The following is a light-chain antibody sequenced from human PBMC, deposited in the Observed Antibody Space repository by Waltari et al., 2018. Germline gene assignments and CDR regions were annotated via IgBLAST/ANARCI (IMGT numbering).Light chain of an antibody. Sequence: DIQMTQSPSSQSASVGHRVTITCRASQYISDSLAWYQQKPGKAPKLLLSAASRLKSGVPARFSGSASGTVYTLTISSLQPDDFATYYCQQYYFTPYTFGQGTKLEIK. CDR3: QQYYFTPYT. J-gene: IGKJ2*01. CDR1: QYISDS. CDR2: AAS. V-gene: IGKV1-NL1*01.